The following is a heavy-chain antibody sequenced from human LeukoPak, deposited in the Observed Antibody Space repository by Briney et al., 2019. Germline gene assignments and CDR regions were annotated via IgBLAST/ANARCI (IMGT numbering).Heavy chain of an antibody. CDR1: GYTFTSYD. V-gene: IGHV1-8*01. CDR3: ASPQYSGSYAHGFDI. D-gene: IGHD1-26*01. J-gene: IGHJ3*02. Sequence: ASVKVSCKASGYTFTSYDINWVRQATGQGLEWMGWMNPNSGNKGYAQKFQGRVTMTRNTSISTAYMELSSLRTEDKAVYYCASPQYSGSYAHGFDIWGQGTMVTVSS. CDR2: MNPNSGNK.